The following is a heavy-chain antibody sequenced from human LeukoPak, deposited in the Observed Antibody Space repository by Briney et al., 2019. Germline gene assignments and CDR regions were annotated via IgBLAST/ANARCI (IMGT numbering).Heavy chain of an antibody. CDR3: VKGLGDQFDD. J-gene: IGHJ4*02. Sequence: GGSLRLSCAASGLTLRSFGMHWVRQAAGKGLEWVTFISYDGSDKHYADSVKGRFTISRDTSKNTLYLQMNSLRVEDTAVYFCVKGLGDQFDDWGQGTLVTVSS. D-gene: IGHD3-16*01. CDR2: ISYDGSDK. CDR1: GLTLRSFG. V-gene: IGHV3-30*18.